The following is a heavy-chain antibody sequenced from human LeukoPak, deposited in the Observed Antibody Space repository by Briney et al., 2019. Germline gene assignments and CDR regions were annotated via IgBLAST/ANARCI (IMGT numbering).Heavy chain of an antibody. J-gene: IGHJ6*02. CDR1: GFTFSSYG. V-gene: IGHV3-30*18. Sequence: GGSLRLSCAASGFTFSSYGMHWVRQAPGKGLEWVAVISYDGSNKYYADSVKGRFTISRDNSKNTLYLQMNSLRAEDTAVYYCTKEKAGMDVWGQGTTVTVSS. CDR2: ISYDGSNK. CDR3: TKEKAGMDV.